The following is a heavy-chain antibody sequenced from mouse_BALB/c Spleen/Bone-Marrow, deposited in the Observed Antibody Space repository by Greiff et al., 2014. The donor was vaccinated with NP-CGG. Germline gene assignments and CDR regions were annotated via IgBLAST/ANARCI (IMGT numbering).Heavy chain of an antibody. D-gene: IGHD1-1*01. CDR1: GFNIKDTY. V-gene: IGHV14-3*02. J-gene: IGHJ2*01. CDR3: ARYSYGSSYFDS. CDR2: IDPANGNT. Sequence: SGAELVKPGASVKLSCTASGFNIKDTYMHWVKQRPEQGLEWIGRIDPANGNTKYDPKFQGKATITADTSSNAAYLQLSSLTSEDTAVYYCARYSYGSSYFDSWGQGTTLTVSS.